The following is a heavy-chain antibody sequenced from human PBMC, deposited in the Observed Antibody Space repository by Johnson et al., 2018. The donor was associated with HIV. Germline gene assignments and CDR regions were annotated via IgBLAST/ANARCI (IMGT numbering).Heavy chain of an antibody. CDR3: AREGVSPANAFDI. D-gene: IGHD5/OR15-5a*01. CDR2: ISYDGSNK. Sequence: VQLLESGGGVVQPGRSLRLSCAASGFTFSSYAMHWVRQAPGKGLEWVAVISYDGSNKYYADSVKGRFTISRDNSKNTLYLQMNSLRAEDTAVYYCAREGVSPANAFDIWGQGTMVIVSS. V-gene: IGHV3-30-3*01. CDR1: GFTFSSYA. J-gene: IGHJ3*02.